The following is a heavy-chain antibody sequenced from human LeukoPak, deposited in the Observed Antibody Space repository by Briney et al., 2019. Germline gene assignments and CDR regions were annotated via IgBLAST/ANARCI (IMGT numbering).Heavy chain of an antibody. CDR1: GYTFTNCG. V-gene: IGHV1-18*01. D-gene: IGHD6-13*01. CDR2: ISAYNGNT. Sequence: GASVKVSCKASGYTFTNCGISWVRQAPGQGREWMGWISAYNGNTDYAQNLQGRVTMTTDTLTSTAYMELRSLRSDDTAVYYCARDQALVAYSSTWFDYWGQGTPVTVSS. CDR3: ARDQALVAYSSTWFDY. J-gene: IGHJ4*02.